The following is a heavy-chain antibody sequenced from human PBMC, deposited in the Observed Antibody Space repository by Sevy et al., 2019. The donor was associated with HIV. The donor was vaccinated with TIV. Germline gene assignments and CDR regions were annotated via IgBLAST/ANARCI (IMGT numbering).Heavy chain of an antibody. CDR3: AGDPGIKIFGGVFVSYFDF. CDR2: INLSSGDT. Sequence: ASVKVSCKSSGYSFTDYFIHWVRQAPGQGLEWMGWINLSSGDTVFAQRFQGRVSMTRDTSTNIAYMELTRLTSDDTAVYFCAGDPGIKIFGGVFVSYFDFWGQGTLVTVSS. D-gene: IGHD3-3*01. CDR1: GYSFTDYF. J-gene: IGHJ4*02. V-gene: IGHV1-2*02.